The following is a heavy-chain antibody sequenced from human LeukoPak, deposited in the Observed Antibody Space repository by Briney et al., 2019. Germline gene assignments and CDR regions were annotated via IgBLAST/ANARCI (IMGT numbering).Heavy chain of an antibody. J-gene: IGHJ6*04. Sequence: XCXXXXXSXSGYXWSWXRQPPXKGXEWIXXXXXSGSTNYNPSLKSRVTISVDTSKNQFSLKLSSVTAADTAVYYCARVTGFGELLPYYYGMDVWGKGTTVTVSS. CDR1: XXSXSGYX. CDR2: XXXSGST. D-gene: IGHD3-10*01. CDR3: ARVTGFGELLPYYYGMDV. V-gene: IGHV4-34*01.